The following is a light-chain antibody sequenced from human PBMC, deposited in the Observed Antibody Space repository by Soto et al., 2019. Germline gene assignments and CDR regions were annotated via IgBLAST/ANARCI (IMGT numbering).Light chain of an antibody. CDR3: QQYNSYPIT. Sequence: DIHVTLSPSPLSASVGDIVTITCRASQAISTWLAWYQQKPEKAPKSLIYGASNLQSGVPSRFSGSGFGTDFTLTISSLQPEDFAPYYCQQYNSYPITVCQGTRLEIK. CDR1: QAISTW. V-gene: IGKV1D-16*01. CDR2: GAS. J-gene: IGKJ5*01.